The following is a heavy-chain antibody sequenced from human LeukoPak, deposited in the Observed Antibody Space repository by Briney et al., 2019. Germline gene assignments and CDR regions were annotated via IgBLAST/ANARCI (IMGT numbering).Heavy chain of an antibody. J-gene: IGHJ4*02. CDR1: GFTFGSYG. CDR3: AKFSWFGELSNFDY. CDR2: IIPSGHTT. Sequence: GGSLRLSCAASGFTFGSYGMHWVRQAPGKGLEWVSGIIPSGHTTYYADSVRGRFTISRDNSRNTLYLQMNSLRAEDTAVYYCAKFSWFGELSNFDYWGQGTLVTVSS. D-gene: IGHD3-10*01. V-gene: IGHV3-23*01.